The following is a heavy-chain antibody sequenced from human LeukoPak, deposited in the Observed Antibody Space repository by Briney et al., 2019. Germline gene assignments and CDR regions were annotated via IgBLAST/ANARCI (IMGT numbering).Heavy chain of an antibody. D-gene: IGHD2-2*01. CDR3: ARGGYCSSTSCAKGAFDI. Sequence: SETLSLTCTVSGGSFSSSSYYWGWIRQPPGKGLEWIGSIYYSGSTYYNPSLKSRVTISVDTSKNQFSLKLSSVTATDTAVYYCARGGYCSSTSCAKGAFDIWGQGTMVTVSS. J-gene: IGHJ3*02. CDR1: GGSFSSSSYY. CDR2: IYYSGST. V-gene: IGHV4-39*07.